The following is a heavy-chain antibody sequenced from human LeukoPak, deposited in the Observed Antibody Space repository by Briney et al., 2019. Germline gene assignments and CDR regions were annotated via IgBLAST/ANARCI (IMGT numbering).Heavy chain of an antibody. J-gene: IGHJ2*01. Sequence: SETLSLTCTVSGCSISSYYWSWIRQPAGKGLEWIGRIYTSGSTNYNPSLKSRVTMSVDTSKNQFSLKLSSVTAADTAVYYCARDSRYCRSTSCDWWYFDLWGRGTLVTVSS. CDR3: ARDSRYCRSTSCDWWYFDL. CDR2: IYTSGST. CDR1: GCSISSYY. V-gene: IGHV4-4*07. D-gene: IGHD2-2*01.